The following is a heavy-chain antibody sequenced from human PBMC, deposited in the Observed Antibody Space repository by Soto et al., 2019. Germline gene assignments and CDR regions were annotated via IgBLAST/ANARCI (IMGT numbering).Heavy chain of an antibody. J-gene: IGHJ6*02. V-gene: IGHV1-2*02. CDR3: ATGGGFYDFWSGYYPPDYYYGMDV. CDR1: GYTFTGYY. CDR2: INPNSGGT. Sequence: GASVKVSCKASGYTFTGYYMHWVRQAPGQGLEWMGWINPNSGGTNYAQKFQGRVTMTRDTSISTAYMELSRLRSDDTAVYYCATGGGFYDFWSGYYPPDYYYGMDVWGQGTTVTVSS. D-gene: IGHD3-3*01.